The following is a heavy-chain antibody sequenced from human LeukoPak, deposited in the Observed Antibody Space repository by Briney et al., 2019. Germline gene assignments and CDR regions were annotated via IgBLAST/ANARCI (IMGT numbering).Heavy chain of an antibody. Sequence: SETLSLTCTVSGGSISSYYWSWIRRPPGKGLEWIGYIYYTGSTQYNSSLKSRVTISVDRSKNQFSLKLSSVTAADTAVYYCARSSATYYYDSSGYMLDVWGQGTTVTVSS. CDR3: ARSSATYYYDSSGYMLDV. CDR1: GGSISSYY. J-gene: IGHJ6*02. D-gene: IGHD3-22*01. CDR2: IYYTGST. V-gene: IGHV4-59*12.